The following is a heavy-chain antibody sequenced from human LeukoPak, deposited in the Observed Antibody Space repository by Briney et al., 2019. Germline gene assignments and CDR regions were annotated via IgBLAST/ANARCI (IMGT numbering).Heavy chain of an antibody. CDR2: IRYDGSNK. CDR1: GFTFSSYG. CDR3: AKDRGHYCSSTSCHRPYYFDY. Sequence: GGSLRLSCAASGFTFSSYGMHWVRQAPGKGLEWVAFIRYDGSNKYYADSVKGRFTIPRDNSKNTLYLQMNSLRAEDTAVYYCAKDRGHYCSSTSCHRPYYFDYWGQGTLVTVSS. D-gene: IGHD2-2*01. V-gene: IGHV3-30*02. J-gene: IGHJ4*02.